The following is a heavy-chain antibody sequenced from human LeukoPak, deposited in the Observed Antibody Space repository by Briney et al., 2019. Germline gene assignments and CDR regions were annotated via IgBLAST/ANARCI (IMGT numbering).Heavy chain of an antibody. D-gene: IGHD3-9*01. CDR3: ARDRAYYDILTGYSRTNDY. Sequence: GGSLRLSCAASGFTFSSYSMNWVRQAPGKGLEWVPSISSSSSYIYYADSVKGRFTISRDNAKNSLYLQMNSLRAEDTAVYYCARDRAYYDILTGYSRTNDYWGQGTLVTVSS. CDR1: GFTFSSYS. CDR2: ISSSSSYI. V-gene: IGHV3-21*01. J-gene: IGHJ4*02.